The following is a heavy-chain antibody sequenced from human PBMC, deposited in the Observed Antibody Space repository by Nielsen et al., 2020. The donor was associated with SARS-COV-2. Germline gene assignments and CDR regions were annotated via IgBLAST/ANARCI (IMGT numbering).Heavy chain of an antibody. Sequence: GESLKISCAASGFTFSSYAMHWVRQAPGKGLEWVSSISSSSSYIYYADSVKGRFTISRDNAKNSLYLQMNSLRAEDTAVYYCANDYYDSSGYYYPWFDPWGQGTLVTVSS. D-gene: IGHD3-22*01. CDR2: ISSSSSYI. J-gene: IGHJ5*02. V-gene: IGHV3-21*01. CDR1: GFTFSSYA. CDR3: ANDYYDSSGYYYPWFDP.